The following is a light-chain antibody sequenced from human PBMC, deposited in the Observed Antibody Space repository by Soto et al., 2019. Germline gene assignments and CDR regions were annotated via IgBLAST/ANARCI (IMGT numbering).Light chain of an antibody. Sequence: DIHMTQSPSSLSSSLGDRGTITCRASQSVSNYLHWYQQKPGKAPNLLIYDASSLQSGVPSRFSGSGSGTDFTLTISSLQHEDFATYYCQQSYYNPTFGQGTKVDI. J-gene: IGKJ1*01. CDR1: QSVSNY. CDR3: QQSYYNPT. V-gene: IGKV1-39*01. CDR2: DAS.